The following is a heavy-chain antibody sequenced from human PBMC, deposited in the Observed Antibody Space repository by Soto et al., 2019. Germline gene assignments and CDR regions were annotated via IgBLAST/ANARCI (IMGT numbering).Heavy chain of an antibody. CDR1: GGSVSSGSYY. Sequence: SETLSLTCTVSGGSVSSGSYYWSWIRQPPGKGLEWIGYIYYSGSTNYNPSLKSRVTISVDTSKNQFSLKLSSVTAADTAVYYCASRPYSSSYYFDYWGQGTLVTVSS. V-gene: IGHV4-61*01. CDR3: ASRPYSSSYYFDY. J-gene: IGHJ4*02. D-gene: IGHD6-6*01. CDR2: IYYSGST.